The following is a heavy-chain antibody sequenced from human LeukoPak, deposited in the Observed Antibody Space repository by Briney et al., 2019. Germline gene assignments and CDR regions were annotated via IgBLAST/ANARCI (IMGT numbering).Heavy chain of an antibody. D-gene: IGHD1-26*01. V-gene: IGHV1-69*04. J-gene: IGHJ5*02. CDR1: GGTFSSYA. Sequence: GASVKVSCKASGGTFSSYAISWVRQAPGQGLEWMGRIIPILGIANYAQKFQDRVTITADKSTSTAYMELSSLRSKDRAVYYCARARRTSVSRSSPVSWFDPWGQGTLVTVSS. CDR3: ARARRTSVSRSSPVSWFDP. CDR2: IIPILGIA.